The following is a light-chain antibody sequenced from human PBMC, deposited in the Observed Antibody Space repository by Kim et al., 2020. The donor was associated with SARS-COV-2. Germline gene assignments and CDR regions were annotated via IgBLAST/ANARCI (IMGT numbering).Light chain of an antibody. CDR1: QSISNS. Sequence: ATVGDRVTITYRASQSISNSLAWYQQKPGKAPKLLVYLAYRLESGVPSRFSGSGSGTDYTLTISSLQPEDFATYYCQQYHSTPWTFGHGTKVDIK. CDR2: LAY. J-gene: IGKJ1*01. V-gene: IGKV1-NL1*01. CDR3: QQYHSTPWT.